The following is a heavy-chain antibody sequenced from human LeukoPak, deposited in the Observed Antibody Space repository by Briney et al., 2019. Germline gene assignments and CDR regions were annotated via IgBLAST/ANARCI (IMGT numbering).Heavy chain of an antibody. CDR2: IYSSGST. CDR1: GGSISSYY. V-gene: IGHV4-59*01. CDR3: ARGYTYGSWGGYFDY. Sequence: ASETLSLTCTVSGGSISSYYWSWIRQPPGKGLEWLGYIYSSGSTNYNPSLKSRVTISVDTSKNQFSLKLSSVTAADTAVYYCARGYTYGSWGGYFDYWGQGTLVTVSS. J-gene: IGHJ4*02. D-gene: IGHD5-18*01.